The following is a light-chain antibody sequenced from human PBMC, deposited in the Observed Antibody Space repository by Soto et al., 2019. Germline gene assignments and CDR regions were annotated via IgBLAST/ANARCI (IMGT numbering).Light chain of an antibody. V-gene: IGKV1-9*01. J-gene: IGKJ3*01. Sequence: IQLTQSPSSLSASVGDRGTITCRASQGISSYLAWYQQKPGKAPKLLIYAASTLQSGVPSRFSGSGSGTDFTLTISSLQPEDFATYYCQQLNSYPPTFGPGTKVDIK. CDR3: QQLNSYPPT. CDR2: AAS. CDR1: QGISSY.